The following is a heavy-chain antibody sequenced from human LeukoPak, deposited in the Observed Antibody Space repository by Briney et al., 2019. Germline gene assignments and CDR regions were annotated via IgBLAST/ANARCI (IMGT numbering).Heavy chain of an antibody. CDR3: ARDRVYYYDSSGFDY. CDR1: GFIFSSYG. D-gene: IGHD3-22*01. CDR2: ISYDGSNK. Sequence: PGGSLRLSCAASGFIFSSYGMHWVRQAPGKGLEWVAVISYDGSNKYYADSVKGRFTISRDNSKNTLYLQMNSLRAEDTAVYYCARDRVYYYDSSGFDYWGQGTLVTVSS. J-gene: IGHJ4*02. V-gene: IGHV3-30*03.